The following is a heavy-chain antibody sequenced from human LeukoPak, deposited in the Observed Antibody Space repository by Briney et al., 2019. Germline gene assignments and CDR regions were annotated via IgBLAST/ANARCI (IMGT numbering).Heavy chain of an antibody. Sequence: SETLSLTCTVSGVSISSDYWSWIRQPPGKGLEWIGYIYYSGSTNYNPSLKSQVTISVDTPKNQFFLKLNSVTAADTAVYYCAREGDYGDYVNYWGQGTLVTVSS. CDR3: AREGDYGDYVNY. CDR1: GVSISSDY. CDR2: IYYSGST. J-gene: IGHJ4*02. V-gene: IGHV4-59*01. D-gene: IGHD4-17*01.